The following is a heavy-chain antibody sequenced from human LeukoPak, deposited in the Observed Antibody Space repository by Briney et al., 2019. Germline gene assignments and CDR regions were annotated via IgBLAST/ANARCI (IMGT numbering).Heavy chain of an antibody. D-gene: IGHD6-19*01. CDR3: AREILQWLSPRGAFDI. CDR2: IKQDGSEK. Sequence: PGGSLRLSCAASGFTFSSYWMSWVRQAPGKGLEWVANIKQDGSEKYYVDSVKGRLTISRDNAKNSLYLQMNSLRAEDTAVYYCAREILQWLSPRGAFDIWGQGTMVTVSS. V-gene: IGHV3-7*01. CDR1: GFTFSSYW. J-gene: IGHJ3*02.